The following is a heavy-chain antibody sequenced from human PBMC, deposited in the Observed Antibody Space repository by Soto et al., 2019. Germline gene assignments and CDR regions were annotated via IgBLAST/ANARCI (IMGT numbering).Heavy chain of an antibody. CDR2: ISAYNGNT. CDR3: ARRVGRYYGSGSDYYFDY. V-gene: IGHV1-18*01. J-gene: IGHJ4*02. CDR1: GYTFTSYG. Sequence: QVQLVQSGAEVKKPGASVKVSCKASGYTFTSYGISWVRQAPGQGLEWMGWISAYNGNTNHAQKLQGRVTMTTDTSTSTAYMELRSLRSDDTAVYYCARRVGRYYGSGSDYYFDYWGQGTLVTVSS. D-gene: IGHD3-10*01.